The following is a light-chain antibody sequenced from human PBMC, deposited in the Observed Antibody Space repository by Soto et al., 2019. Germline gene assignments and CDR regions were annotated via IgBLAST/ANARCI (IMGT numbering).Light chain of an antibody. V-gene: IGKV1-5*03. CDR2: KAS. CDR1: QSIYTW. CDR3: QQYNSYPWT. J-gene: IGKJ1*01. Sequence: DIQMTQSPSTLSASVGDRVTITCRASQSIYTWLAWYQQTAGKVPKLLIYKASSLETGVPSRFSGSGSGTDFSLTINSLQPDDFATYYCQQYNSYPWTFGQGTNVEI.